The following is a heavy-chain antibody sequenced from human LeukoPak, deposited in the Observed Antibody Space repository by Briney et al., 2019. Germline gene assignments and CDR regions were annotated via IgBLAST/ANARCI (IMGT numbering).Heavy chain of an antibody. D-gene: IGHD3-10*01. Sequence: EWVANINHDGSGKYYVDSVEGRFTISRDNANNSLSLQMNSLRAEDTAVYYCARWIGGFDSWGQGALVTVSS. J-gene: IGHJ4*02. V-gene: IGHV3-7*04. CDR3: ARWIGGFDS. CDR2: INHDGSGK.